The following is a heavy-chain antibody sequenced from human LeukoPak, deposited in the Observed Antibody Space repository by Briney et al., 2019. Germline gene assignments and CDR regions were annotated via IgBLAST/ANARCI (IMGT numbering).Heavy chain of an antibody. CDR1: GFTFSSYA. J-gene: IGHJ4*02. CDR3: ARGTELDY. D-gene: IGHD1-1*01. Sequence: GRSLRPSCAASGFTFSSYAMHWVRQAPEKGLEYVSAISSIGGSTYYANSVKGRFTISRDNSKNTLYLQMGSLRAEDMAVYYCARGTELDYWGQGTLVTVSS. V-gene: IGHV3-64*01. CDR2: ISSIGGST.